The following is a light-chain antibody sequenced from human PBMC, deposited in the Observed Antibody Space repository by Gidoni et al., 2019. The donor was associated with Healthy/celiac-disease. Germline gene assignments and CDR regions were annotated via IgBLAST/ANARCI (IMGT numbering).Light chain of an antibody. J-gene: IGKJ1*01. Sequence: ELVLTQSPATLTLSPGERATLSCRASQSVSSYLAWYQQKPGQAPTLLLYDASNRATGIPARFSGSGSGTDFSLTISSLEPEDFAVYYCQQRSNWPPWTFGQGTKVEIK. CDR2: DAS. CDR3: QQRSNWPPWT. V-gene: IGKV3-11*01. CDR1: QSVSSY.